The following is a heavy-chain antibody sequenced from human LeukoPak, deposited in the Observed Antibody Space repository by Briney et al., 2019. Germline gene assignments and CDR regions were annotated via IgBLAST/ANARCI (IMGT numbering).Heavy chain of an antibody. CDR1: GFSFTTYG. V-gene: IGHV3-33*01. CDR2: IQSDGSKQ. Sequence: GGSLRLSCATSGFSFTTYGFHWVRQTPGKGLEWAAAIQSDGSKQYYGDSVKGRFTISRDSSKNTVYLQMNSLRDEDTAVYYCARDVDTSSHSSQLDPWGQGTLVTVSS. D-gene: IGHD5-18*01. J-gene: IGHJ5*02. CDR3: ARDVDTSSHSSQLDP.